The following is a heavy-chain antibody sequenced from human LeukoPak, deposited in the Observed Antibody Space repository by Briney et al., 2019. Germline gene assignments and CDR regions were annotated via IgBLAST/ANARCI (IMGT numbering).Heavy chain of an antibody. CDR2: IKQDGREK. Sequence: GGSLRLSCAASGFTVSRSYMIWARQAPGKGLEWVANIKQDGREKYYVDSVKGRFTISRDNAKNSLYLQMNSLRAEDTAVYYCARDSGLRYFDWFQRLLGAFDIWGQGTMVTVSS. CDR1: GFTVSRSY. J-gene: IGHJ3*02. V-gene: IGHV3-7*01. CDR3: ARDSGLRYFDWFQRLLGAFDI. D-gene: IGHD3-9*01.